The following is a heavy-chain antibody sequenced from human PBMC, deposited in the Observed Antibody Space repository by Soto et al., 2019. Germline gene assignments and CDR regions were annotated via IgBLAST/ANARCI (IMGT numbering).Heavy chain of an antibody. Sequence: SVKVSCKASGGTFSSYTISWVRQAPGQGLEWMGRIIPILGIANYAQKFQGRVTITADKSTSTAYMELSSLRSEDTAVYYCAAPKDGYCSGGSCYSAFDIWGQGTLVTVSS. CDR3: AAPKDGYCSGGSCYSAFDI. CDR1: GGTFSSYT. V-gene: IGHV1-69*02. J-gene: IGHJ4*02. CDR2: IIPILGIA. D-gene: IGHD2-15*01.